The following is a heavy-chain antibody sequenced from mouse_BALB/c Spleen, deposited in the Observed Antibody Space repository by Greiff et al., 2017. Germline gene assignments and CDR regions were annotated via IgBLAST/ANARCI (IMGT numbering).Heavy chain of an antibody. D-gene: IGHD2-2*01. CDR2: ISSGGST. CDR3: ARGPIYYGYPFDY. CDR1: GFTFSSYA. J-gene: IGHJ2*01. V-gene: IGHV5-6-5*01. Sequence: EVKVEESGGGLVKPGGSLKLSCAASGFTFSSYAMSWVRQTPEKRLEWVASISSGGSTYYPDSVKGRFTISRDNARNILYLQMSSLRSEDTAMYYCARGPIYYGYPFDYWGQGTTLTVSS.